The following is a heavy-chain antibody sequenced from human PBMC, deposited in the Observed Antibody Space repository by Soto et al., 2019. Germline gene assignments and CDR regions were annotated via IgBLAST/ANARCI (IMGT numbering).Heavy chain of an antibody. CDR3: ARGPSGDKVDY. J-gene: IGHJ4*02. Sequence: QVQLQESGPGVVEPSQTLSLTCTVSGGSINNNGYFWSWIRQPPGSGLEWIGHIYNRGSTYSNPFLKRRLTISVYTSKNLFSLKRSSVTAADTAVYYCARGPSGDKVDYWGQGTLVTVSS. CDR2: IYNRGST. CDR1: GGSINNNGYF. V-gene: IGHV4-30-4*01. D-gene: IGHD1-26*01.